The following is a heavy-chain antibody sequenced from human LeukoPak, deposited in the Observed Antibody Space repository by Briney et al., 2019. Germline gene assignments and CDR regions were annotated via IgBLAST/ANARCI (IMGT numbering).Heavy chain of an antibody. V-gene: IGHV3-48*01. CDR2: ISYDSAIK. CDR1: GFTISRDS. Sequence: TGGSLRLSCAASGFTISRDSMNWVRQAPGKVLEWISYISYDSAIKYYADSVRGRFTISRDNAKNSLYLQMHSLSAEDTAVYYCVRDNPRCCGVVPANIDDYWGQGTLVTVSS. CDR3: VRDNPRCCGVVPANIDDY. D-gene: IGHD2-15*01. J-gene: IGHJ4*02.